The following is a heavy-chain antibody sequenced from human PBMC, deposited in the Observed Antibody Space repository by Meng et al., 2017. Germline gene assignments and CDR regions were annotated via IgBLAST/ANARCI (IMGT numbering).Heavy chain of an antibody. V-gene: IGHV1-2*06. CDR2: INPNSGGT. J-gene: IGHJ4*02. CDR3: ARDDYGDYFDS. Sequence: VRCGDEVKKPAAAVTFSFKPSGYPFTGYYINGVRQAPGQGLEWMGRINPNSGGTNDAQKFQRRVTMTRDTYISTAYMELSRLRSDDTAVYYCARDDYGDYFDSWGQGTLVTVSS. CDR1: GYPFTGYY. D-gene: IGHD4-17*01.